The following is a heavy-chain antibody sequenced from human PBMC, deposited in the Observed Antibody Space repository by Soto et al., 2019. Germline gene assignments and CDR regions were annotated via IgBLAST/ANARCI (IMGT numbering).Heavy chain of an antibody. Sequence: GGSLRLSCAVPGFTFSSYAMSWVRQAPGKGLEWVSAISGSGGSTYYADSVKGRFTISRDNSKNTLYLQMNSLRAEDTAVYYCAKDLGGYSGYAFDYWGQGTLVTVSS. CDR3: AKDLGGYSGYAFDY. CDR1: GFTFSSYA. D-gene: IGHD5-12*01. J-gene: IGHJ4*02. CDR2: ISGSGGST. V-gene: IGHV3-23*01.